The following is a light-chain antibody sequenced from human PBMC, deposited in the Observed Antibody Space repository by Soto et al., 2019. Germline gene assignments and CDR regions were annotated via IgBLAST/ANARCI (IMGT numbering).Light chain of an antibody. CDR3: SSYAGSNNPYV. J-gene: IGLJ1*01. CDR2: EVT. CDR1: SGDIGGYDY. Sequence: ALTQPPSASGSPGQSVTISCTGTSGDIGGYDYVSWYQQHPGKAPKLMIYEVTKRPLGVPDRFSGSKSGNTASLTVSGLQAEDEADYYCSSYAGSNNPYVFGTGTKVTVL. V-gene: IGLV2-8*01.